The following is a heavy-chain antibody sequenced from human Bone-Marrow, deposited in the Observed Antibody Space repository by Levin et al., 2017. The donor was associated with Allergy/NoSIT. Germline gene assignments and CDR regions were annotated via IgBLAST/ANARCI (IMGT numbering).Heavy chain of an antibody. CDR1: GFTFSNYA. Sequence: LSLTCAASGFTFSNYAMHWVRQAPGKGLEWVAVISYDGSNKYYVDSVKGRFTISRDNPKNTLYLQMNSLRTEDTAVYYCARGWCTNGVGDVFDYWGQGTLVTVSS. D-gene: IGHD2-8*01. CDR2: ISYDGSNK. CDR3: ARGWCTNGVGDVFDY. V-gene: IGHV3-30-3*01. J-gene: IGHJ4*02.